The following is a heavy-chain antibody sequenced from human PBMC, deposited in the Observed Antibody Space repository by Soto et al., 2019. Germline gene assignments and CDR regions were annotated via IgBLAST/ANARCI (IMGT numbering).Heavy chain of an antibody. V-gene: IGHV4-34*01. CDR2: INRSGST. J-gene: IGHJ4*02. D-gene: IGHD3-3*02. CDR1: GGSFSGYY. CDR3: ARGAIFDY. Sequence: QVHLQQWGAGLLRPSETLSLTCAVYGGSFSGYYWSWIRQPPGKGLEWIGEINRSGSTDYNPSLKSRVTXSLDTSHTQFSLTLISVTAADTAVYYCARGAIFDYWGQGTLITVSS.